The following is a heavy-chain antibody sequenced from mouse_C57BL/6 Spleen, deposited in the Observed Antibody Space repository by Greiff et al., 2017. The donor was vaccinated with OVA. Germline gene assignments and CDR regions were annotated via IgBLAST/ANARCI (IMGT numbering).Heavy chain of an antibody. CDR1: GYTFTAYE. Sequence: QVHVKQSGAELVRPGASVTLSCKASGYTFTAYEMHWVKQTPVHGLEWIGAIDPETGGTAYKQKFKGKAILTADKSSSTAYMELRSLTSEDSPVYYCTRFYYDYIFAYWGQGTLVTVSA. D-gene: IGHD2-4*01. CDR2: IDPETGGT. CDR3: TRFYYDYIFAY. J-gene: IGHJ3*01. V-gene: IGHV1-15*01.